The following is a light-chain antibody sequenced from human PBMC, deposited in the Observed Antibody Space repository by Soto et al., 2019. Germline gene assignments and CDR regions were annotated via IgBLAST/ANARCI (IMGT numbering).Light chain of an antibody. CDR1: QSVSSN. Sequence: EIVMTQSPATLSVSPGERATLSCRASQSVSSNLAWYQQKPCQAPRLLIYGASSRATGIPDIFSGCGSGTDFTLTISRLEPEDFAVYYCQQLTDWPPQWTFGQGTTVDIK. V-gene: IGKV3D-15*01. CDR3: QQLTDWPPQWT. CDR2: GAS. J-gene: IGKJ1*01.